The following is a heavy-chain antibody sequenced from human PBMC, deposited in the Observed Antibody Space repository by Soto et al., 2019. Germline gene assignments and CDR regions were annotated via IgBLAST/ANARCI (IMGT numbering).Heavy chain of an antibody. CDR3: ARGVYGDYELYYYYGMDV. V-gene: IGHV3-30-3*01. J-gene: IGHJ6*01. CDR1: GFTFSSYA. Sequence: QVQLVESGGGVVQPGRSLRLSCAASGFTFSSYAMHWVRQAPGKGLEWVAVISYDGSNKYYADSVKGRFTISRDNSKNTLYLQMNSLRAEDTAVYYCARGVYGDYELYYYYGMDVW. D-gene: IGHD4-17*01. CDR2: ISYDGSNK.